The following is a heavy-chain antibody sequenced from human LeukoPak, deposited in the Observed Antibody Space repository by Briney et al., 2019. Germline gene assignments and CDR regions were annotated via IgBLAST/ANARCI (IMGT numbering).Heavy chain of an antibody. V-gene: IGHV1-69*06. J-gene: IGHJ4*02. Sequence: SVKVSCKASGGTFSSYAISWVRQAPGQGLEWMGGIIPIFGTANYAQKFQGRVTITADKSRSTAYMELSSLRSEDTAVYYCARATPSGYYSEAQFDYWGQGTPVTVSS. CDR2: IIPIFGTA. CDR3: ARATPSGYYSEAQFDY. D-gene: IGHD3-22*01. CDR1: GGTFSSYA.